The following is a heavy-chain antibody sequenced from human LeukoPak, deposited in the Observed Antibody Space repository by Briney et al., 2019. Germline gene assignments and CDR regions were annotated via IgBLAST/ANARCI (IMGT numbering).Heavy chain of an antibody. J-gene: IGHJ5*02. D-gene: IGHD3-10*01. CDR1: GFTFSSYS. CDR2: ISSSSSYI. V-gene: IGHV3-21*01. Sequence: PGGSLRLSCAASGFTFSSYSMNWVRQAPGKGLEWVSSISSSSSYIYYADSVKGRFTISRDNAKNSLYLQMNSLRAEHTAVYYCARGRNDMVRGVIIYPRKNNWFDPWGQGTLVTVSS. CDR3: ARGRNDMVRGVIIYPRKNNWFDP.